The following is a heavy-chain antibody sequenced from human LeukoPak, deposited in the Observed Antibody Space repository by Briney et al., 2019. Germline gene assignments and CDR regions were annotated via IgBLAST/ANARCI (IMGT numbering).Heavy chain of an antibody. D-gene: IGHD1-1*01. V-gene: IGHV3-23*01. CDR2: LSGSGAGT. CDR3: AGNWNLDY. CDR1: GFTFSDYA. Sequence: GGSLRLSCAASGFTFSDYALGWVRQAPGRGLEWVATLSGSGAGTYDSDSVQGRFTISRDNSKRTLFLQMNSLRVDDTAVYFCAGNWNLDYWGQGTLVTVSS. J-gene: IGHJ4*02.